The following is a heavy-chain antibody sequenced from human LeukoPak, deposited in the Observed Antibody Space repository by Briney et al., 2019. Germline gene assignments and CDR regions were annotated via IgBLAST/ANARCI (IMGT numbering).Heavy chain of an antibody. V-gene: IGHV3-30*18. Sequence: PGGSLRLSCAASGFTFSSYGMHWVRQAPGKGLEWVAVTSYDGSNKYYADSVKGRFTISRDNSKNTLYLQMNSLRAEDTAVYYCAKDQSSTHFDYWGQGTLVTVSS. CDR3: AKDQSSTHFDY. CDR1: GFTFSSYG. CDR2: TSYDGSNK. J-gene: IGHJ4*02. D-gene: IGHD2-2*01.